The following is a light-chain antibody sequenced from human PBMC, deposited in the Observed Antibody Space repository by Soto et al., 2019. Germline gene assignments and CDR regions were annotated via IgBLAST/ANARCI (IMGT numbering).Light chain of an antibody. CDR2: KAY. V-gene: IGKV1-5*03. CDR3: QQYNSYST. Sequence: DIQMTQSPSTLSASVGDRVTITCRASQSISSWLAWYQQKPGKAPKLLIYKAYSLESGVPSKFSGSRSGTEFTLTIISIQPYNFATYYCQQYNSYSTLGQGTKVYIK. J-gene: IGKJ1*01. CDR1: QSISSW.